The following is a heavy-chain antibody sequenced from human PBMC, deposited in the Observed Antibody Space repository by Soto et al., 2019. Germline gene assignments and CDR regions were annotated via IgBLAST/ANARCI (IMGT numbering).Heavy chain of an antibody. V-gene: IGHV4-31*03. D-gene: IGHD4-17*01. CDR2: IYYSGST. CDR1: GGSISSGGYY. J-gene: IGHJ5*02. CDR3: AREGLVPYNWFDP. Sequence: SETLSLTCTVPGGSISSGGYYWSWIRQHPGKGLEWIGYIYYSGSTYYNPSLKSRVTISVDTSKNQFSLKLSSVTAADTAVYYCAREGLVPYNWFDPWGQGTLVTVSS.